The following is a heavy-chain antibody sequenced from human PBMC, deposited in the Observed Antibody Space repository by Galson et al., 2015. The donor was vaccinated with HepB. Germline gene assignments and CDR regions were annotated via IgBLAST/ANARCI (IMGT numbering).Heavy chain of an antibody. D-gene: IGHD3-10*01. CDR2: IWYDGSNK. CDR1: GFTFSSYG. J-gene: IGHJ4*02. V-gene: IGHV3-33*08. Sequence: SLRLSCAASGFTFSSYGMHWVRQAPGKGLEWVAVIWYDGSNKYYADSVKGRFTISRDNSKNTLYLQMNSLRAEDTAVYYCAKSHLDYYGSGSYSSIDYWGQGTLVTVSS. CDR3: AKSHLDYYGSGSYSSIDY.